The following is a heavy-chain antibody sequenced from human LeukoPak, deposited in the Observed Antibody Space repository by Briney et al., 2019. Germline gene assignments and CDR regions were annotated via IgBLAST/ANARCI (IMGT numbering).Heavy chain of an antibody. D-gene: IGHD3-22*01. CDR1: GGSFSGYY. CDR2: INHGGST. J-gene: IGHJ4*02. Sequence: PSETLSLTCAVYGGSFSGYYWSWIRQPPGKGLEWIGEINHGGSTNYNPSLKSRVTISVDTSKNQFSLKLSSVTAADTAVYYCARYDSSGYQRGGSDYWGQGTLVTVSS. CDR3: ARYDSSGYQRGGSDY. V-gene: IGHV4-34*01.